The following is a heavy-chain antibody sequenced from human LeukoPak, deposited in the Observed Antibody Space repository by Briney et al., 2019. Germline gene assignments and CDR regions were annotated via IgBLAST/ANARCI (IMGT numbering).Heavy chain of an antibody. Sequence: TGGSLRLSCAASGFMFSTYEMNWVRQAPGKGLEWLSYISYNGRSIYYADSVKGRFTISRDNSKNTLYLQMNSLRAEDTALYYCAKSPTYCGSDCYSTFDYWGQGNLVTVSS. V-gene: IGHV3-48*03. CDR1: GFMFSTYE. J-gene: IGHJ4*02. D-gene: IGHD2-21*02. CDR2: ISYNGRSI. CDR3: AKSPTYCGSDCYSTFDY.